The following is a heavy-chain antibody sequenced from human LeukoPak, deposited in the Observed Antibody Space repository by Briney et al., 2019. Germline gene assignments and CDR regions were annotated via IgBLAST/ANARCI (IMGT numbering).Heavy chain of an antibody. V-gene: IGHV4-34*01. CDR1: GGSFSGYY. CDR2: INHSGST. D-gene: IGHD1/OR15-1a*01. Sequence: SETLSLTCAVYGGSFSGYYWSWIRQPPGKGLEWIGEINHSGSTNYNPSLKSRVTISVDTSKNQFSLKLTSVTAADTAVYYCASPQTRTTIFAAFNIWGQGTMVTVSS. J-gene: IGHJ3*02. CDR3: ASPQTRTTIFAAFNI.